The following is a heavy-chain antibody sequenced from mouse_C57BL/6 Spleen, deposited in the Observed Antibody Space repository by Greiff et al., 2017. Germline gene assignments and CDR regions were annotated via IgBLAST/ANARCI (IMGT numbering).Heavy chain of an antibody. J-gene: IGHJ4*01. D-gene: IGHD2-12*01. CDR1: GFTFSDYG. CDR2: ISSGSSTI. Sequence: EVKLQESGGGLVKPGGSLKLSCAASGFTFSDYGMHWVRQAPEKGLEWVAYISSGSSTIYYADKVKGRFTISRDNATNTLFLQMTSLRSEDTAMYYCARYYTSDYYAMDYWGQGTSVTVSS. CDR3: ARYYTSDYYAMDY. V-gene: IGHV5-17*01.